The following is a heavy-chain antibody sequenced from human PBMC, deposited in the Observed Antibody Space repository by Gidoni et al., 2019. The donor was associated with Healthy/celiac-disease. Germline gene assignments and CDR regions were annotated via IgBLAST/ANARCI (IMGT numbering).Heavy chain of an antibody. D-gene: IGHD2-2*01. J-gene: IGHJ4*02. Sequence: QVQLVQSGAEVKTPGASVKVSCKASGYTFTSYGISWVRQAPGQGLEWMGWISAYNGNTNYAQKLQGRVTMTTDTSTSTAYMELRSLRSDDTAVYYCARSPRYALRNQNFDYWGQGTLVTVSS. V-gene: IGHV1-18*01. CDR2: ISAYNGNT. CDR1: GYTFTSYG. CDR3: ARSPRYALRNQNFDY.